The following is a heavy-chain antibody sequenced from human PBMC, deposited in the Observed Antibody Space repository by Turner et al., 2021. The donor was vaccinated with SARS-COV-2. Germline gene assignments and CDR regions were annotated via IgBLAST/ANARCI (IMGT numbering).Heavy chain of an antibody. D-gene: IGHD3-16*02. CDR2: IHISEIT. V-gene: IGHV4-59*01. J-gene: IGHJ4*02. CDR3: ARAYRGAITSLGY. Sequence: QVQLQESGPGLMKPSETLSLTCTVFGHSISNYYWSWIRQPPGKGLEWRGNIHISEITNYNPSIKSRLVISIDTSKNQFSLNLTSVTAADTAIYYCARAYRGAITSLGYWGQGTLVTVAS. CDR1: GHSISNYY.